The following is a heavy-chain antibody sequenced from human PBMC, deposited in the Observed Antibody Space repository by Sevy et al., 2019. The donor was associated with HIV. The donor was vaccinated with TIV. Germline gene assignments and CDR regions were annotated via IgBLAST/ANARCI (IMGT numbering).Heavy chain of an antibody. D-gene: IGHD6-13*01. V-gene: IGHV3-30*18. CDR3: ANAISSSWYYYYYGMDV. J-gene: IGHJ6*02. CDR1: GFSFSTYG. CDR2: ISYDGSNK. Sequence: GESLKISCSASGFSFSTYGMHWVRQAPGKGLEWAAAISYDGSNKYYADSVKGRFTISRDNSKNTLYLQMNSLRAEDTAVYYCANAISSSWYYYYYGMDVWGQGTTVTVSS.